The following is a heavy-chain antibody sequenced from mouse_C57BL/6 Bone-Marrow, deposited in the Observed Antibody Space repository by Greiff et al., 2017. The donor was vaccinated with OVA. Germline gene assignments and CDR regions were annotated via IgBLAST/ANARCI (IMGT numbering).Heavy chain of an antibody. CDR1: GYAFSSYW. CDR3: ARRPTGTNFDY. D-gene: IGHD4-1*01. CDR2: IYPGDGDT. J-gene: IGHJ2*01. V-gene: IGHV1-80*01. Sequence: VQLQQSGAELVKPGASVKISCKASGYAFSSYWMNWVKQRPGKGLEWIGQIYPGDGDTNYNGKFKGKATLTADKSSSTAYMQLSSLTSEDSAVYFCARRPTGTNFDYWGQGTTLTVSS.